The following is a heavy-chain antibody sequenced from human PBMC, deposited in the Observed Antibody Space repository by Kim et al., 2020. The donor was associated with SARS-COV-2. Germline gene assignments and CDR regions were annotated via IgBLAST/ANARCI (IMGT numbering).Heavy chain of an antibody. Sequence: GGSLRLSCAASGFTFSSYAMHWVRQAPGKGLEWVAVISYDGSNKYYADSVKGRFTISRDNSKNTLYLQMNSLRAEDTAVYYCARKGDVNYYYGMDVWGQG. CDR3: ARKGDVNYYYGMDV. CDR1: GFTFSSYA. J-gene: IGHJ6*02. V-gene: IGHV3-30*04. CDR2: ISYDGSNK. D-gene: IGHD3-16*01.